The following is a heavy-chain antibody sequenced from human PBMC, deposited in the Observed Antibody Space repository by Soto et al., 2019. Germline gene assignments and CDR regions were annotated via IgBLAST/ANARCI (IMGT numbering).Heavy chain of an antibody. V-gene: IGHV5-51*01. CDR3: ARHSSNFRYYYYAMDV. Sequence: PVELLQSSCKGAGYTFTDYWIGWVRQLPGKGLEWMGIIYPGDSDTRYSPSFQGHVTITVDKSTSTAYLQWNTLKASDTAMYYCARHSSNFRYYYYAMDVSGQRTTVTVSS. CDR1: GYTFTDYW. CDR2: IYPGDSDT. D-gene: IGHD6-19*01. J-gene: IGHJ6*02.